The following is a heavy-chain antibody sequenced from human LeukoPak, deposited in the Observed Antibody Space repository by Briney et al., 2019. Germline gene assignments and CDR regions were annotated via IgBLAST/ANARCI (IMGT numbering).Heavy chain of an antibody. Sequence: GGSLRLSCAASGFTFSRHAMNWVRQVPGKGLEWLAVISHDGNNKYYADSVKGRFTVSRDNSKNTLYLQVNDLRVEDTAVYYCARGDSVQLWLNMGGYWGQGALVTVSS. J-gene: IGHJ4*02. D-gene: IGHD5-18*01. CDR2: ISHDGNNK. CDR1: GFTFSRHA. CDR3: ARGDSVQLWLNMGGY. V-gene: IGHV3-30-3*01.